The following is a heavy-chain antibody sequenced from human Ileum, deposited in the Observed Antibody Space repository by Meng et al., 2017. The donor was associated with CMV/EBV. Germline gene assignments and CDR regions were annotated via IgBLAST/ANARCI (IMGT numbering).Heavy chain of an antibody. V-gene: IGHV3-43*01. CDR1: GFWVDDYS. D-gene: IGHD3-16*01. J-gene: IGHJ4*02. CDR3: ARGHYGRDY. Sequence: GLVAAAGGLAVSPGGSLSLTCAAAGFWVDDYSIHWVRQRPGKGLEWISIINWDGTNTDYANSVRGRFTISRDNSRNSLYLEMNSLRVEDTAVYCCARGHYGRDYWGQGTLVTVSS. CDR2: INWDGTNT.